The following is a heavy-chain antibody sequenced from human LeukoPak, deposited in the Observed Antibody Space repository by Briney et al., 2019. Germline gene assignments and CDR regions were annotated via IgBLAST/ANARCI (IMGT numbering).Heavy chain of an antibody. Sequence: TGGSLRLSCAASGFTFSSYWMSWVRQAPGKGLEWVANIKQDGSEKYYVDSVKGRFTISRDNAKNSLYLQMNSLRAEDTAVYYCAREKGYCSGGSCYSDWFDPWGQGTLVTVSS. CDR3: AREKGYCSGGSCYSDWFDP. CDR1: GFTFSSYW. V-gene: IGHV3-7*01. CDR2: IKQDGSEK. J-gene: IGHJ5*02. D-gene: IGHD2-15*01.